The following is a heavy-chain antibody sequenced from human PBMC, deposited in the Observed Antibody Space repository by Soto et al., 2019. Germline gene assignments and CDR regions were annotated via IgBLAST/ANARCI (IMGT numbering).Heavy chain of an antibody. V-gene: IGHV5-51*01. Sequence: GEALKVSCQGSGFSFTSSWIGWVRQMPGKGLEWMGLTYPGDSDTRYSPSFQGQATISADKSISTAYLQWSSLKASDTTIYYCARSNRMDVCDKGTTVTVSS. CDR1: GFSFTSSW. CDR2: TYPGDSDT. CDR3: ARSNRMDV. J-gene: IGHJ6*04.